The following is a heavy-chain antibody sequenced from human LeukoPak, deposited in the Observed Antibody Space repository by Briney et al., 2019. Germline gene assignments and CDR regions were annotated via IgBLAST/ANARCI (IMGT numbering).Heavy chain of an antibody. CDR2: ISGSGVST. J-gene: IGHJ6*03. CDR3: AKDSNQYYDFWSGDYYYMDV. CDR1: GSIFSSYA. D-gene: IGHD3-3*01. Sequence: GGSLRLSCAASGSIFSSYAMSWVRQAPGKGLEWVSAISGSGVSTYYADSVKGRFTISRDNSKNMLYLQMNSLRAEDTAVYYCAKDSNQYYDFWSGDYYYMDVWGKGTTVTVSS. V-gene: IGHV3-23*01.